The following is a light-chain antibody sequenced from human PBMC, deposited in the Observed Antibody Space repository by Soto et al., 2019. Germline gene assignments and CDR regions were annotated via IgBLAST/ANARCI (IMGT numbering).Light chain of an antibody. V-gene: IGLV2-8*01. CDR2: EVN. CDR3: SSYAGRNNFVV. CDR1: ISDVGAYNY. J-gene: IGLJ2*01. Sequence: QSVLTQPPSSSGSPGQSVTISCTGSISDVGAYNYVSWYQQHPGKAPKLLIYEVNKRPSGVPGRFSGSKSDNTASLTVSGLQGDDEADYYCSSYAGRNNFVVFGGGTKVTVL.